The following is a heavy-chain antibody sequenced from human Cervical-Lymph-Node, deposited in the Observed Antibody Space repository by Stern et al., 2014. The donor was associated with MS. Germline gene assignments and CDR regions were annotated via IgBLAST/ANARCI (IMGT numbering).Heavy chain of an antibody. CDR2: IIPFFGTT. J-gene: IGHJ5*02. CDR1: GDTFSTSG. V-gene: IGHV1-69*14. D-gene: IGHD1-26*01. Sequence: QDQLVQSGAEVKKPGSSVKVSCKTSGDTFSTSGITWVRQAPGQGLEGMGGIIPFFGTTNFARKSQGRLTITADKSTSTVYMALSSLRSEDTAVYYCARDLGVGPTVSWGQGTVVTVSS. CDR3: ARDLGVGPTVS.